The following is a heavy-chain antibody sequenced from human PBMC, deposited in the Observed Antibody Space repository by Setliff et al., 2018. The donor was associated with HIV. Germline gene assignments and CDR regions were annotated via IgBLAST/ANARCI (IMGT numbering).Heavy chain of an antibody. D-gene: IGHD1-26*01. CDR3: ARGQPQGGGTYWSAFDI. CDR2: IYYTGAP. J-gene: IGHJ3*02. V-gene: IGHV4-59*01. Sequence: SETLSLTCTVSGDSISSTYWSWIRQPPGKGLEWIGFIYYTGAPDYNPSFKSRVTISLDTPKTQYSLKLSSVTAADTAVYYCARGQPQGGGTYWSAFDIWGQGTMVTVSS. CDR1: GDSISSTY.